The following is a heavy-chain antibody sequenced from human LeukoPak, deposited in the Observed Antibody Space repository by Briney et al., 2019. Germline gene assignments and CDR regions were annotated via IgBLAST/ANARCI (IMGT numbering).Heavy chain of an antibody. D-gene: IGHD3-16*01. J-gene: IGHJ6*02. CDR1: GYTFTTYD. CDR2: MNPNSANT. V-gene: IGHV1-8*01. Sequence: ASVKVSCKASGYTFTTYDINWVRQATGQGREWMGWMNPNSANTGYAQKFQGRVTMTRNTSISTAYMELSSLRSEDTAVHYCAREFAMFTSYYYGMDVWGQGTTVTVSS. CDR3: AREFAMFTSYYYGMDV.